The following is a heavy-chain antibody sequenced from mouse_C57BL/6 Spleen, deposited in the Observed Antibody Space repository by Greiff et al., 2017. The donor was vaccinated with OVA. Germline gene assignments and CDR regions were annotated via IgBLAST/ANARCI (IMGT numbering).Heavy chain of an antibody. J-gene: IGHJ3*01. D-gene: IGHD2-3*01. CDR1: GYTFTSYW. CDR2: IDPNSGGT. V-gene: IGHV1-72*01. CDR3: ARLYDGYYVFAY. Sequence: QVQLQQPGAELVKPGASVTLSCKASGYTFTSYWMHWVKQRPGRGLEWIGRIDPNSGGTKYNEKFKSKATLTVDKPSSTAYMQLSSLTSEDSAVYYCARLYDGYYVFAYWGQGTLVTVSA.